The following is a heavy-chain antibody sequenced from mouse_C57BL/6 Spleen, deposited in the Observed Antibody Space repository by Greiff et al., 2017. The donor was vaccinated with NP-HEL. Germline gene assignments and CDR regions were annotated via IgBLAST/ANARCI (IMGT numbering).Heavy chain of an antibody. V-gene: IGHV14-4*01. CDR3: TTGGSSYKFAY. D-gene: IGHD1-1*01. J-gene: IGHJ3*01. CDR2: IDPENGDT. CDR1: GFNIKDDY. Sequence: VQLKQSGAELVRPGASVKLSCTASGFNIKDDYMHWVKQRPEQGLEWIGWIDPENGDTEYASKFQGKATITADTSSNTAYLQLSSLTSEDTAVYYCTTGGSSYKFAYWGQGTLVTVSA.